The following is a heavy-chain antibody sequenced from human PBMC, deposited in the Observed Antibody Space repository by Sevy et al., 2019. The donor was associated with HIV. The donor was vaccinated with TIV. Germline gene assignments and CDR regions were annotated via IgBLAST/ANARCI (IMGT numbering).Heavy chain of an antibody. CDR1: GYSFTSYW. CDR2: IYPGDSDT. CDR3: ARQTQYYDSSGYSNTYYYYYYMDV. Sequence: GESLKISCKGSGYSFTSYWIGWVRQMPGKGLEWMGIIYPGDSDTRYSPAFQGQVTISADKSISTAYLQWSSLKASDTAMYYCARQTQYYDSSGYSNTYYYYYYMDVWGKGTTVTVSS. J-gene: IGHJ6*03. D-gene: IGHD3-22*01. V-gene: IGHV5-51*01.